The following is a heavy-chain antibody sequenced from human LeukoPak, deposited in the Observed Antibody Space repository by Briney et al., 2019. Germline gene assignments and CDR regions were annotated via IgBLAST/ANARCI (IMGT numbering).Heavy chain of an antibody. CDR2: IYHSGST. V-gene: IGHV4-30-2*01. J-gene: IGHJ4*02. Sequence: SETLSLTCAVSGGSISSGGYSCSWIRQPPGKGLEWIGYIYHSGSTYYNPSLKSRVTISVGRSKNQFSLKLSSVTAADTAVYYCASTPYNWNYTPHFDYWGQGSLVTVSS. D-gene: IGHD1-7*01. CDR3: ASTPYNWNYTPHFDY. CDR1: GGSISSGGYS.